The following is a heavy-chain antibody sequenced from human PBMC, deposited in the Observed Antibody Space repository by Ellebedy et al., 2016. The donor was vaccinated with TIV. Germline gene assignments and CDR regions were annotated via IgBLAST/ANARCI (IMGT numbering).Heavy chain of an antibody. J-gene: IGHJ3*01. D-gene: IGHD4-23*01. V-gene: IGHV3-23*01. CDR2: LSGTGGST. Sequence: GESLKISCAASGFTFSSYAVSWVRQAPGKGLEWVRALSGTGGSTYYADSVKGRFTISKDNSKDTLYLQMNSLRAEDTAIYYCARDPVGVGPAFDVWGQGTMVTVSS. CDR1: GFTFSSYA. CDR3: ARDPVGVGPAFDV.